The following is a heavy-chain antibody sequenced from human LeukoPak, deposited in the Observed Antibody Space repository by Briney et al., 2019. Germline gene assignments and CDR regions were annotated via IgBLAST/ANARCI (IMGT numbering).Heavy chain of an antibody. CDR1: GGTFRSYA. Sequence: SVKVSCKASGGTFRSYAISWVRQAPGQGLEWMGGIIPIFGTANYAQKFQGRVTITADESTSTAYMELSSLRSEDTAVYYCARPCERSRKKLGGGYFLDFWGQRTLVTVSS. CDR2: IIPIFGTA. CDR3: ARPCERSRKKLGGGYFLDF. J-gene: IGHJ4*02. D-gene: IGHD2-21*01. V-gene: IGHV1-69*13.